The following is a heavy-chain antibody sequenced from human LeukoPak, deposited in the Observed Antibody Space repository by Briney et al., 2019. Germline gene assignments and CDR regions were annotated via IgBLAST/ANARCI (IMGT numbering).Heavy chain of an antibody. J-gene: IGHJ4*02. V-gene: IGHV1-8*01. D-gene: IGHD5-18*01. CDR3: ARGPENVDTAYVY. CDR2: MNPNSGNT. CDR1: GYTFTSYD. Sequence: ASVKVSCKDSGYTFTSYDINWVRQATGQGLECMGWMNPNSGNTGYAQKFKGRVTITRNTSISTAYMELSSPRSQDTAVYYCARGPENVDTAYVYWGQGTLVTVSS.